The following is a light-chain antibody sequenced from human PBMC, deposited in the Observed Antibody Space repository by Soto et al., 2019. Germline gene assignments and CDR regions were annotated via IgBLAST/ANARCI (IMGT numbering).Light chain of an antibody. V-gene: IGKV1-27*01. Sequence: DVQVTQSPAYLSEPVGDTVNISCRASQGIFNYLAWYQQKSGQVPKLLINAASSLQSEVPSRFSGSGSGTDFTLTISSLQPEDVATYYCQKYDSAPRTFGQGTKVEIK. CDR2: AAS. CDR3: QKYDSAPRT. J-gene: IGKJ1*01. CDR1: QGIFNY.